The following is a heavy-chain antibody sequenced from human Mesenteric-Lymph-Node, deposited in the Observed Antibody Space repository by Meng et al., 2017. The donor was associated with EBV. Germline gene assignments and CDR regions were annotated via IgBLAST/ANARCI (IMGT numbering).Heavy chain of an antibody. V-gene: IGHV4-4*02. Sequence: QGHWPESVPGLVKPSGTLSLTCAVSGDSLTSTNWWSWVRQPPGKGLEWIGEIFHSGITNYNPSLKSRITLSVDKSKNLFSLNLSSVTAADTAVYFCARRREYSSGWPIDYWGQGTLVTVSS. CDR2: IFHSGIT. CDR3: ARRREYSSGWPIDY. J-gene: IGHJ4*02. CDR1: GDSLTSTNW. D-gene: IGHD6-19*01.